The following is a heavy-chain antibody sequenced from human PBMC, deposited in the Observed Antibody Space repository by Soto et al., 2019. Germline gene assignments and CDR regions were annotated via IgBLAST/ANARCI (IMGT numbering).Heavy chain of an antibody. CDR2: IIPILAIA. Sequence: QVQLVQSGAEVKKPGSSVKVSCKASGGTFSTYTISWVRQAPGQGLEWMGRIIPILAIANYAQKFQGRVTITADKSTSTAHMELSSLRSEDTAVYYCSRDPSAYDLPAYWGQGTLVTVSS. J-gene: IGHJ4*02. CDR1: GGTFSTYT. V-gene: IGHV1-69*08. D-gene: IGHD5-12*01. CDR3: SRDPSAYDLPAY.